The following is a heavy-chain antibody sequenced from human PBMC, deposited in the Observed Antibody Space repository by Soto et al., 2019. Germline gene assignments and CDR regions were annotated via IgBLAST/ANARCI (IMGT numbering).Heavy chain of an antibody. CDR3: AKGAYYHGSGSYFPFDY. CDR2: ISGSGGST. V-gene: IGHV3-23*01. Sequence: EVKILESGGGLVQPGGSLRPSCAASGFTLSSYGMSWGRQAPGKGLEWVPAISGSGGSTYYADSAKGRFTISRDNTKTTLYLQMNSLRAEDTAVYYCAKGAYYHGSGSYFPFDYWGQGTLVTVSS. CDR1: GFTLSSYG. J-gene: IGHJ4*02. D-gene: IGHD3-10*01.